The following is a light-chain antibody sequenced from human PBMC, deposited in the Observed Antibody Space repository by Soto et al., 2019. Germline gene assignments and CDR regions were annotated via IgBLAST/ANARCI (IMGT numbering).Light chain of an antibody. CDR1: SSDIGSYNL. J-gene: IGLJ1*01. Sequence: QSVLTQPASVSESPGQSITVSCTGTSSDIGSYNLVSWYQQHPGKAPKLMIYEGSKRPSGVSNRFSGSKSADTTSLTISGLQAEDEADYYCCSYAGSSTPYVFGTGTKVTVL. CDR2: EGS. CDR3: CSYAGSSTPYV. V-gene: IGLV2-23*01.